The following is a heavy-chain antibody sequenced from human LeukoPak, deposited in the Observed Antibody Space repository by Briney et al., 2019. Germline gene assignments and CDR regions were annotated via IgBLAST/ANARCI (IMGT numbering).Heavy chain of an antibody. CDR2: ISYDGSNK. V-gene: IGHV3-30*03. J-gene: IGHJ4*02. D-gene: IGHD1-26*01. Sequence: GGSLRLSCAASGFTFSSYGMHWVRQAPGKGLEWVAVISYDGSNKYYADSVKGRFTISGDNSKNTLYLQMNSLRAEDTAVYYCASWRSGSHSTDWDYWGQGTLVTVSS. CDR1: GFTFSSYG. CDR3: ASWRSGSHSTDWDY.